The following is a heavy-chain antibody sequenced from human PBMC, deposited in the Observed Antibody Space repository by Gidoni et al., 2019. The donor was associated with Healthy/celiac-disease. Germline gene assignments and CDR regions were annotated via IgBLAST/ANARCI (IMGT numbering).Heavy chain of an antibody. Sequence: EVQRVESGGGLVQPGGTLRRCGAASGFSCSSYSMNWVRQAPGKGLEWVTYLSSSSSTIYYADAVKGRFTISRDNAKTSLSLQMNSLRAEDTAVYYCARGARSGSYSYFDYWGQGTLVTVSS. CDR3: ARGARSGSYSYFDY. J-gene: IGHJ4*02. D-gene: IGHD1-26*01. CDR2: LSSSSSTI. V-gene: IGHV3-48*01. CDR1: GFSCSSYS.